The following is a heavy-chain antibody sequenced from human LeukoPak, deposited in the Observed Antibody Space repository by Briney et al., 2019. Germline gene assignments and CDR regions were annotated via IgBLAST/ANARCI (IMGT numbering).Heavy chain of an antibody. CDR3: AKDTVKVSTIRRVPHYMDV. Sequence: GGSLRLSCAASGFAFSSYAMHWVRQAPGKGLEWVAFIRYDGSIKYYADSVKGRFTISRDNSKNTLYLQMNSLRAEDTAVYYCAKDTVKVSTIRRVPHYMDVWGKGTTVTISS. V-gene: IGHV3-30*02. CDR2: IRYDGSIK. J-gene: IGHJ6*03. CDR1: GFAFSSYA. D-gene: IGHD5/OR15-5a*01.